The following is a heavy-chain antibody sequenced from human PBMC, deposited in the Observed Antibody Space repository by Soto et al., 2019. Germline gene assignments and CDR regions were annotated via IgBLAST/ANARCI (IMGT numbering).Heavy chain of an antibody. V-gene: IGHV3-66*01. D-gene: IGHD2-15*01. CDR1: GFTVSSNY. CDR3: ARDLLRWNAFAI. Sequence: GGSLRLSCAASGFTVSSNYMSWVRQAPGKGLEWVSVIYSGGSTYYADSVKGRFTISRDNSKNTLYLQMNSLRAEDTAVYYCARDLLRWNAFAIWGQGTMVTVSS. J-gene: IGHJ3*02. CDR2: IYSGGST.